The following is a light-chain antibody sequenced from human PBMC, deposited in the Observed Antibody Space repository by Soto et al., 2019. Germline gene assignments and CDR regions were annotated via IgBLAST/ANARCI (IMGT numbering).Light chain of an antibody. CDR2: DAP. V-gene: IGKV1-5*03. CDR3: QQHNPYSPYT. CDR1: QSITNC. J-gene: IGKJ2*01. Sequence: DLQMTKSPSTLSASVGDRVTITCRASQSITNCLAWYQQKPGKAPKLLIFDAPRLRSGVPSRFSGSGSGTEFTLTISSLQPEDFATYYCQQHNPYSPYTFGQGTKLEIK.